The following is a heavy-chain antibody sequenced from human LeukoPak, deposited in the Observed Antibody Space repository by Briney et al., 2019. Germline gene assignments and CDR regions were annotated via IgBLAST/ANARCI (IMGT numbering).Heavy chain of an antibody. D-gene: IGHD6-13*01. V-gene: IGHV1-18*01. Sequence: ASVKVSCKASGYTFTSYGISWVRQAPGQGLEWMGWMSAYNGNANYAQKLQGRVTVTTDTSTSTAYMELSSLRSEDAAVYYCARAGTGYYYYYMDVWGKGTTVTVSS. CDR2: MSAYNGNA. CDR3: ARAGTGYYYYYMDV. CDR1: GYTFTSYG. J-gene: IGHJ6*03.